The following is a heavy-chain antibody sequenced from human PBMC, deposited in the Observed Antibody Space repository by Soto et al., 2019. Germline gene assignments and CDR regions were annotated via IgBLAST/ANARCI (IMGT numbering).Heavy chain of an antibody. CDR1: GFTFRSYS. V-gene: IGHV3-48*02. Sequence: GGSLRLSCAASGFTFRSYSMNWVRQAPGKGLEWVSYISSSNRTINYADSVKGRFIISRDNAKNSLYLQMHSLRDEDTAVYYCARASAGGADFDYWGQGTLVTVSS. CDR3: ARASAGGADFDY. CDR2: ISSSNRTI. J-gene: IGHJ4*02.